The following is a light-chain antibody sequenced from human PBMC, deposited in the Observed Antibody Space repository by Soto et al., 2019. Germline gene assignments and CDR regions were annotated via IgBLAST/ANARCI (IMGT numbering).Light chain of an antibody. V-gene: IGKV3-11*01. J-gene: IGKJ5*01. CDR2: DAY. Sequence: VVLTQSPVTLSLSPGERATLSCRASQSFRGLLAWYQQKPGQAHRPLIYDAYNRATGIQPRFSGSGSGTDFTLTIRSLEPEDSAVYYCQQRHMWPITFGQGTRLEIK. CDR3: QQRHMWPIT. CDR1: QSFRGL.